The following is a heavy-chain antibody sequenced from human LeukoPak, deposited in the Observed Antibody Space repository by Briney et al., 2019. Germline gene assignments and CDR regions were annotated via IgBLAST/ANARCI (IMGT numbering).Heavy chain of an antibody. CDR3: ARRYGDREYFYYYMDV. CDR1: GGSFSGYY. V-gene: IGHV4-34*01. D-gene: IGHD4-17*01. J-gene: IGHJ6*03. CDR2: INHSGST. Sequence: SETLSLTCAVYGGSFSGYYWSWIRQPPGKGLEWIGEINHSGSTNYNPSLKSRVTISVDTSKNQFSLKLSSVTAADTAVYYCARRYGDREYFYYYMDVWGKGTTVTISS.